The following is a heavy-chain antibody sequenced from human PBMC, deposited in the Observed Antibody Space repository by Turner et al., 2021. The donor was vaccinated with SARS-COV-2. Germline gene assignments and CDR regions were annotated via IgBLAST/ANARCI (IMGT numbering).Heavy chain of an antibody. Sequence: EVQLVESGGGLVQPGGSLRLFCAASGFTVSNYWMSWVRQAAGKGVGWVANIKEEGSEKYYVDSVKGRFTISRDNAKNSLYLQMNSLRAEDTAVYYCARSSVDSGYEDDYYYYYGMDVWGQGTTVTVSS. CDR2: IKEEGSEK. CDR1: GFTVSNYW. V-gene: IGHV3-7*03. CDR3: ARSSVDSGYEDDYYYYYGMDV. D-gene: IGHD5-12*01. J-gene: IGHJ6*02.